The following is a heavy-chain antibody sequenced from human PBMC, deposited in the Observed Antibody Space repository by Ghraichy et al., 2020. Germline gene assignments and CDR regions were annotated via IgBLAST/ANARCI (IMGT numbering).Heavy chain of an antibody. CDR3: ARDRPEYYYDSRGYNDDY. CDR1: GFTFSHYG. D-gene: IGHD3-22*01. Sequence: LSLTCAASGFTFSHYGIHWVRQAPGKGLEWVAVVSYDGNNKYYADSVKGRFTVSRDNSKNTLSLHMNNLRPEDTAVYYCARDRPEYYYDSRGYNDDYWGQGTLVTVSS. J-gene: IGHJ4*02. CDR2: VSYDGNNK. V-gene: IGHV3-30*03.